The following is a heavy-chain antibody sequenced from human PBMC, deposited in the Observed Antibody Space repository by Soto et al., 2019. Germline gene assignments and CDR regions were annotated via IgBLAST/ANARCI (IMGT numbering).Heavy chain of an antibody. V-gene: IGHV4-59*01. D-gene: IGHD1-26*01. CDR2: IYYTGST. J-gene: IGHJ4*02. CDR1: GGSISSYY. CDR3: ARVPISNLLFDY. Sequence: SETLSLTCTVSGGSISSYYWNWIRQPPGRGLEWIGYIYYTGSTNYNPSLKSRATISVDTSKNQFSLKLSSVTAADAAVYYCARVPISNLLFDYWGQGTLVTVSS.